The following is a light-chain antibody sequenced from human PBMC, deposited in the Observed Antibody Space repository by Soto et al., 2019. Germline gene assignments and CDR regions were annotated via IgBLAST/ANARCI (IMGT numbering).Light chain of an antibody. Sequence: VLTQPPSASGSPGQSVTISCTGTKNDIGVYDFVSWYQHHPGKAPRLIIYEVTIRPSGVSDRFSGSKSGNTASLTVSGLQAEDEADYYCSSYTGGNPSYVFGTGTKV. J-gene: IGLJ1*01. CDR2: EVT. V-gene: IGLV2-8*01. CDR3: SSYTGGNPSYV. CDR1: KNDIGVYDF.